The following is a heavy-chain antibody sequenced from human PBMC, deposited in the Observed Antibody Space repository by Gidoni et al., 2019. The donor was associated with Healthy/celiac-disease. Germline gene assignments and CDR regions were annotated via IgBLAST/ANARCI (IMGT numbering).Heavy chain of an antibody. Sequence: QLQLQESGPGLLTPSQTLSITCAASGSSISSGGYSCRWIRQPPGKGLECIGYIYHSGCTYYIPSLKSRVTISVDRSKSQFSLKLSSVTAADTAVYYCARATSMVRPDAFDIWGQGTMVTVSS. CDR2: IYHSGCT. CDR1: GSSISSGGYS. V-gene: IGHV4-30-2*01. D-gene: IGHD3-10*01. J-gene: IGHJ3*02. CDR3: ARATSMVRPDAFDI.